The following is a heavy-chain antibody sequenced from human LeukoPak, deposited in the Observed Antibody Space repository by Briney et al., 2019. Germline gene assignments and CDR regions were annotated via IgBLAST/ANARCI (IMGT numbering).Heavy chain of an antibody. Sequence: GESLKISCKGSGYSFISYWIGWVRQMPGKGLEWMGIIYPGDSDTRYSPSLQGQVTISADKSISTAYLQWSSLKASDTAMYYCARTEMVYCSSTSCYFGYFDYWGQGTLVTVSS. CDR3: ARTEMVYCSSTSCYFGYFDY. D-gene: IGHD2-2*01. V-gene: IGHV5-51*01. J-gene: IGHJ4*02. CDR2: IYPGDSDT. CDR1: GYSFISYW.